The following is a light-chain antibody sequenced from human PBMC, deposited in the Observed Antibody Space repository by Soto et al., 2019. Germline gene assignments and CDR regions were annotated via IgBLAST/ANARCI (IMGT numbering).Light chain of an antibody. CDR3: SSYAGSNNVL. J-gene: IGLJ2*01. CDR1: SSAFGDYNF. CDR2: EIT. V-gene: IGLV2-8*01. Sequence: QSALTQPPSASGSPGQSVTISCTGTSSAFGDYNFVSWYQQHPGKAPKLIIYEITKRPSGVPDRFSGSKSGNMASLTVSGLQAQDEADYFCSSYAGSNNVLFGGGTKLTVL.